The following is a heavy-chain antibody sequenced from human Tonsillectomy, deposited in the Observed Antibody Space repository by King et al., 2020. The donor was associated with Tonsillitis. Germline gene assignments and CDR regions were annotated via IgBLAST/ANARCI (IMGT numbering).Heavy chain of an antibody. V-gene: IGHV3-66*01. CDR3: ARDPFSNYYDSSALHD. D-gene: IGHD3-22*01. J-gene: IGHJ4*02. Sequence: VQLVESGGGLVQPGGSLRLSCTASGFTVSSNYMSWVRQAPGMGLEWVSIIYTGGTTYYADSVKGRFTISRDNSKNTLYLQMNSLSAEDTAVYYCARDPFSNYYDSSALHDWGQGTLVTVSS. CDR2: IYTGGTT. CDR1: GFTVSSNY.